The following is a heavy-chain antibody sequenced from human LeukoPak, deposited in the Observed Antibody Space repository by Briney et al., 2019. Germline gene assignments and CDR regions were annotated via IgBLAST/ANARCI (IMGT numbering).Heavy chain of an antibody. CDR1: GGSISSGDYY. CDR3: ARDLEMATNWFDP. CDR2: IYYSGST. Sequence: SQTLSLTCTVSGGSISSGDYYWSWIRRPPGKGLEWIGYIYYSGSTYYNPSLKSRVTISVDTSKNQFSLKLSSVTAADTAVYYCARDLEMATNWFDPWGQGTLVTVSS. D-gene: IGHD5-24*01. J-gene: IGHJ5*02. V-gene: IGHV4-30-4*01.